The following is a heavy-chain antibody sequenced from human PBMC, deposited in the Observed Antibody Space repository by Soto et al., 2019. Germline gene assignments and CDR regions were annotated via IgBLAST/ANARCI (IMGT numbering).Heavy chain of an antibody. D-gene: IGHD3-22*01. J-gene: IGHJ4*02. Sequence: ASVKVSCKASGDTFTNYGFSWVRQAPGQGLEWMGWISVYSGNTNYAQNVQGRVTMTTDTSTSKAYMELRSLRSDDTAVYYCARDRGQYYYDSSGYYWDFDYWGQGTLVTVSS. CDR3: ARDRGQYYYDSSGYYWDFDY. CDR1: GDTFTNYG. CDR2: ISVYSGNT. V-gene: IGHV1-18*01.